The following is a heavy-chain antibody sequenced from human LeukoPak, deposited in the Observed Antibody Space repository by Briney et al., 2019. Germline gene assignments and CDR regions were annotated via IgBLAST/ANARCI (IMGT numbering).Heavy chain of an antibody. Sequence: GGSLRLSCAASGFTFSNSGMSWVRQAPGKGLEWVANINQDGSEKNCVDSVKGRFTISRDNTKNSLYLQMNSLRAEDTAVYYCANNRASLDYWGQGTLVTVSS. CDR2: INQDGSEK. D-gene: IGHD2/OR15-2a*01. CDR3: ANNRASLDY. V-gene: IGHV3-7*02. CDR1: GFTFSNSG. J-gene: IGHJ4*02.